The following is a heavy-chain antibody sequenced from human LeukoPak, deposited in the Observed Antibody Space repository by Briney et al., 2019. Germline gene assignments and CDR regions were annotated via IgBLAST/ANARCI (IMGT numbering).Heavy chain of an antibody. CDR3: PRVLPYDYINRFDR. V-gene: IGHV3-48*03. J-gene: IGHJ5*02. CDR1: GLTFSSYE. Sequence: PGGSLRLSCAPSGLTFSSYEMNWVRQAPGEGREWVSYISSSGSTIYYADSVKGRFTISRDNAKNSMYLQMNSLRAENTAVYYGPRVLPYDYINRFDRWGQGTLGTVSS. D-gene: IGHD4-11*01. CDR2: ISSSGSTI.